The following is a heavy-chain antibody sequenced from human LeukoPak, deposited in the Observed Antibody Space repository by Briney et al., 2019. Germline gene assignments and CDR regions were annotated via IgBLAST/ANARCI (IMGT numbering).Heavy chain of an antibody. D-gene: IGHD1-26*01. CDR3: ARGRENYFDY. CDR2: INAGNDKT. V-gene: IGHV1-3*03. Sequence: VASVKVSCKASGYTFTSYDINWVRQATGQRLEWMGWINAGNDKTKYSQEFQGRVTITRDTSASTAYMELSSLRSEDMAVYYCARGRENYFDYWSQGTLVTVSS. CDR1: GYTFTSYD. J-gene: IGHJ4*02.